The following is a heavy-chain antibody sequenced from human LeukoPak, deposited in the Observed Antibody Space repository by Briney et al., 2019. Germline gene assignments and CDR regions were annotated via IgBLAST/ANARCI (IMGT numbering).Heavy chain of an antibody. J-gene: IGHJ2*01. Sequence: GGSLRLSCAASGLTVTNAWMNWVRQVPGKGLVWVSRVSGDGGVTNHADSVKGRFTISRDNAKNTLYLQMNSLRADDTAVYYCARAKPADFDLWGRGTLVTVSS. CDR2: VSGDGGVT. CDR1: GLTVTNAW. CDR3: ARAKPADFDL. V-gene: IGHV3-74*01.